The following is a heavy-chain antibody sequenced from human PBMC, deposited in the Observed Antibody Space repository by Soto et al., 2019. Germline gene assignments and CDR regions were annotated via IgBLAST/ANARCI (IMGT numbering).Heavy chain of an antibody. CDR2: ISSSSSYI. Sequence: GGSLRLSCAASGFTFSSYSMNWVRQAPGKGLEWVSSISSSSSYIYYADSVKGRFTISRDNAKNSLYLQMNSLRAEDTAVYYCAREAARPHSEFDYWGQGTLVTVSS. D-gene: IGHD6-6*01. CDR3: AREAARPHSEFDY. J-gene: IGHJ4*02. CDR1: GFTFSSYS. V-gene: IGHV3-21*04.